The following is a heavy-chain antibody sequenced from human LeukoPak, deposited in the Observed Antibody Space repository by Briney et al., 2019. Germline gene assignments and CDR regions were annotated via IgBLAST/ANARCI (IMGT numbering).Heavy chain of an antibody. CDR1: GYTFTSYD. D-gene: IGHD3-10*01. V-gene: IGHV1-8*01. CDR2: MNPNSGNT. CDR3: ARASPNYYGSGSYYYYFDY. J-gene: IGHJ4*02. Sequence: ASVKVSCKASGYTFTSYDINWVRQATGQGLEWMGWMNPNSGNTGYAQKFQGRVTMTRNTSISTAYMELSSLRPEDTAVYYCARASPNYYGSGSYYYYFDYWGQGTLVTVSS.